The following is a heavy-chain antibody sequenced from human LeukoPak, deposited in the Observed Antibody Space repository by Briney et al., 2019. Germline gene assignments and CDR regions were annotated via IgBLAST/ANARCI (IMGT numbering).Heavy chain of an antibody. V-gene: IGHV3-30*02. CDR3: AKDGVLLVDYAYYFDY. CDR2: IRYDGSNK. J-gene: IGHJ4*02. D-gene: IGHD2/OR15-2a*01. CDR1: GFTFSSYG. Sequence: PGGSLRLSCAASGFTFSSYGMHWVRQAPGKGLEWVAFIRYDGSNKYYADFVKGRFAISRDNSKNTLYLQMNSLRAEDTAVYYCAKDGVLLVDYAYYFDYWGQGTLVTVSS.